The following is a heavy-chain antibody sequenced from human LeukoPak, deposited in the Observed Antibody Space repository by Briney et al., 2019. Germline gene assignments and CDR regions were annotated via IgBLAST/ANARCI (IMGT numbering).Heavy chain of an antibody. CDR1: GFTFSSYG. J-gene: IGHJ4*02. V-gene: IGHV3-23*01. CDR3: ARGRLGDYFDY. Sequence: QPGGSLRLSCAASGFTFSSYGMSWVRQAPGKGLEWVSLIRSSGDNTYYADSVKGRFTISRDNYKNTVYLQMNSLRVEDTAVYYCARGRLGDYFDYWGQGTLVTVSS. D-gene: IGHD4-17*01. CDR2: IRSSGDNT.